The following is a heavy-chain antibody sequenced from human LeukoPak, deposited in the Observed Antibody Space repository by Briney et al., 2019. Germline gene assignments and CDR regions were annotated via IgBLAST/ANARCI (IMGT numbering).Heavy chain of an antibody. CDR1: GYTFTSYG. D-gene: IGHD5-18*01. CDR3: ARGGYSYGYYSLYYFDY. J-gene: IGHJ4*02. Sequence: ASVKVSCNASGYTFTSYGISWLRQAPGQGLEWMGWISAYNGNTNYAQKLQGRVTMTTDTSTSKAYMELRSMRSDDTAVYYCARGGYSYGYYSLYYFDYWGQGTLVTVSS. CDR2: ISAYNGNT. V-gene: IGHV1-18*01.